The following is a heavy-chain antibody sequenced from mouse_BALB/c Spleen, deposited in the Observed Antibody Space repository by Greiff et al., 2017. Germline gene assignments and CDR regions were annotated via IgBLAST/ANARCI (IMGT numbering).Heavy chain of an antibody. CDR2: ISSGGSYT. V-gene: IGHV5-6*01. J-gene: IGHJ4*01. CDR1: GFTFSSYG. CDR3: ARHHYDYDVGYAMDY. D-gene: IGHD2-4*01. Sequence: EVHLVESGGDLVKPGGSLKLSCAASGFTFSSYGMSWVRQTPDKRLEWVATISSGGSYTYYPDSVKGRFTISRDNAKNTLYLQMSSLKSEDTAMYYCARHHYDYDVGYAMDYWGQGTSVTVSS.